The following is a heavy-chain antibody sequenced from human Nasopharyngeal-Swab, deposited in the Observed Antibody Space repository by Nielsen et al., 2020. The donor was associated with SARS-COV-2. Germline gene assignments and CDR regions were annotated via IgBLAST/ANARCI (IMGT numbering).Heavy chain of an antibody. CDR2: ISVYNADT. V-gene: IGHV1-18*01. CDR3: ARDIEEWLVVPSLSFDY. J-gene: IGHJ4*02. Sequence: WLRQATGQGCGWMGWISVYNADTNYAQKLQGRVSMTTDTSTSTAYMELRSLRSDDTAVYYCARDIEEWLVVPSLSFDYWGQGTLVTVSS. D-gene: IGHD3-3*01.